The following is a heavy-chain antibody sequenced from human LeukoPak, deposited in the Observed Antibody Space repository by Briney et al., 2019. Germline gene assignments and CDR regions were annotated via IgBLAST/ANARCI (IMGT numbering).Heavy chain of an antibody. Sequence: GGSLRLSCAASGFTFSSFGMHWVRQAPGKGLEWVAVIGYDGSIKNYVDSVKGRFTISRDNSKNTLYLELNSLRVEDSGLYYCAREDSGCDFEYWGRGTQVTVSS. CDR3: AREDSGCDFEY. CDR1: GFTFSSFG. J-gene: IGHJ4*02. CDR2: IGYDGSIK. D-gene: IGHD5-12*01. V-gene: IGHV3-30*03.